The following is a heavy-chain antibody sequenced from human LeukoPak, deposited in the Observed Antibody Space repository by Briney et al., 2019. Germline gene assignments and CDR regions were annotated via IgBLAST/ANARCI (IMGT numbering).Heavy chain of an antibody. CDR2: ISRTGNSI. CDR1: GFTLTSYE. Sequence: GGSLRLSCAASGFTLTSYEMNWDRLAPGKGLEWISYISRTGNSIYYADSVKGRFTVSRDSAKNSLYLQMNSLRAEDTAVYYCARGPSSSNWYVDYWGQGTLVTVA. V-gene: IGHV3-48*03. CDR3: ARGPSSSNWYVDY. D-gene: IGHD6-13*01. J-gene: IGHJ4*02.